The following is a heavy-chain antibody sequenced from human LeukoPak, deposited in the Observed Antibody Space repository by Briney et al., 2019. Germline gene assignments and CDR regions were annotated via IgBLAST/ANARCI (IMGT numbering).Heavy chain of an antibody. D-gene: IGHD6-6*01. CDR3: ARGGGPGLVDY. V-gene: IGHV4-34*01. J-gene: IGHJ4*02. CDR2: INHSGGT. Sequence: PSETLSLTCAVYGGSFSGYYWSWIRQPPGKGLEWIGEINHSGGTNYNPSLKSRVTISVDTSKNQFSLKLSSVTAADTAVYYCARGGGPGLVDYWGQGTLVTVSS. CDR1: GGSFSGYY.